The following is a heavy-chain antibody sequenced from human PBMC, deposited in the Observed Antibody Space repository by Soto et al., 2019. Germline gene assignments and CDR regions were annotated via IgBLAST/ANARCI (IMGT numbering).Heavy chain of an antibody. CDR2: ISSSSSYI. J-gene: IGHJ6*02. CDR3: AISMGSDGSYYYYGMDV. V-gene: IGHV3-21*01. CDR1: GFTFSSYS. D-gene: IGHD1-1*01. Sequence: EVQLVESGGGLVKPGGSLRLSCAASGFTFSSYSMNWVRQAPGKGLEWVSSISSSSSYIYYADSVKGRFTISRDNAKNSLYLQMNSLRAEDTAVYYCAISMGSDGSYYYYGMDVWGQGTTVTVSS.